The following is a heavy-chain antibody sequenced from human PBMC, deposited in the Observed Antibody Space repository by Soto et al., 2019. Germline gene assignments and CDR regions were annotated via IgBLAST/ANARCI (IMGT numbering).Heavy chain of an antibody. J-gene: IGHJ4*02. CDR2: IKSKTDGGTI. Sequence: VSLRLSCAAAGVTFSNLWGSWVRQDPGKGLEWVGRIKSKTDGGTIDYVAPVKGRFTISRDDSKNTLYLQINSLKPEDTAVYYCTTDPKIEYGDYSQDYWGPGTLVTVSS. CDR1: GVTFSNLW. CDR3: TTDPKIEYGDYSQDY. D-gene: IGHD4-17*01. V-gene: IGHV3-15*01.